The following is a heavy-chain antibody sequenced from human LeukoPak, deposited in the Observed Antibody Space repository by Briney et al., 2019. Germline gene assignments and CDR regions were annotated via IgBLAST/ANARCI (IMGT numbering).Heavy chain of an antibody. D-gene: IGHD3-10*01. J-gene: IGHJ4*02. CDR3: AKDDRGNEAPFDY. CDR2: ISYDGTNK. Sequence: GGSLRLSCAASGFTFSNYDMHWVRQAPGKGLEWVAVISYDGTNKYYADSVKGRFTISRDNSKNTLHLQMNSLRAEDTAVYYCAKDDRGNEAPFDYWGQGTPVTVSS. CDR1: GFTFSNYD. V-gene: IGHV3-30*18.